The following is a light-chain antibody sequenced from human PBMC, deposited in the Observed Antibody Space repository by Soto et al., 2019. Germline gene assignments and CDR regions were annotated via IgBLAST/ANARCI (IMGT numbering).Light chain of an antibody. CDR1: QSISSW. J-gene: IGKJ4*01. Sequence: DIQMTQSPSTLSASVGDRVTITGRASQSISSWLAWYQQKPGKAPKLLIYTASTLESGVPSRFSGSGSGTEFTLTISSLQPDDFATYYCQQYNSISLLTFGGGTKVDIK. CDR2: TAS. V-gene: IGKV1-5*03. CDR3: QQYNSISLLT.